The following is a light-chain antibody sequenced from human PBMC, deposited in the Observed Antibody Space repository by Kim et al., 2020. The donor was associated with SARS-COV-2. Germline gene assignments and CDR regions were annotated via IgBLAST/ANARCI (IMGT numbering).Light chain of an antibody. J-gene: IGLJ1*01. CDR2: EVT. Sequence: PGRSCAVSSSGTGVDFGSYKYVSWYQQPPGKSPKLIIYEVTKRPSGVPDRFSGSMSGNTASLTVSGLQAEDEADYYCASHGGYDYVFGTGTKVTVL. CDR1: GVDFGSYKY. CDR3: ASHGGYDYV. V-gene: IGLV2-8*01.